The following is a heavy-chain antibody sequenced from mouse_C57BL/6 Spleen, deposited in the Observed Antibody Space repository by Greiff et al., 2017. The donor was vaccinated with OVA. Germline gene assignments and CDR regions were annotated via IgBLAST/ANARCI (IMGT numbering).Heavy chain of an antibody. CDR2: INPNYGTT. V-gene: IGHV1-39*01. D-gene: IGHD4-1*01. CDR1: GYSFTDYN. CDR3: ARGKDLTGYWYFDV. Sequence: VQLQQSGPELVKPGASVRISCKASGYSFTDYNMNWVKQSNGKSLEWIGVINPNYGTTSYNQKFKGKATLTVDQSSSTAYMQLNSLTSEDSAVYYCARGKDLTGYWYFDVWGTGTTVTVSS. J-gene: IGHJ1*03.